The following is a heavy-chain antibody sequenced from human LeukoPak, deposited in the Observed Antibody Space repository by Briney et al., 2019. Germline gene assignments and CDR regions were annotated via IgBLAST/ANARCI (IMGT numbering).Heavy chain of an antibody. V-gene: IGHV3-23*01. CDR1: GFTFSSYG. D-gene: IGHD6-13*01. CDR3: AMSIPAAGIFDY. CDR2: ISGSGGST. Sequence: PGGSLRLSCAASGFTFSSYGISWVRQAPGKGLEWVSAISGSGGSTYYADSVKGRFTISRDNNKNSLYLQMNSLRADDSALYYCAMSIPAAGIFDYWGQGTLVTVSS. J-gene: IGHJ4*02.